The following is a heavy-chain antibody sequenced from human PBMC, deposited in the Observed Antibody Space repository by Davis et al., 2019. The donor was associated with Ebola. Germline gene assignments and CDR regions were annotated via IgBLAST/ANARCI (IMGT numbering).Heavy chain of an antibody. Sequence: GESLKISCETSGFIFRNYVMSWVRQAPGKGLEWVSTHGTSGDTYYADSVKGRFTISRDNSKNTLYLQMNGLRVEDTAIYYCAKDTSNIWFDIWGQGTMVTVSS. J-gene: IGHJ3*02. D-gene: IGHD1-26*01. CDR3: AKDTSNIWFDI. CDR1: GFIFRNYV. V-gene: IGHV3-23*01. CDR2: HGTSGDT.